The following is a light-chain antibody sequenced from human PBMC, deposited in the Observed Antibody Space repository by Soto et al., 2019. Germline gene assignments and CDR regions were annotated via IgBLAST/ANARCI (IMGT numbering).Light chain of an antibody. J-gene: IGLJ1*01. Sequence: QSALTQPASVSGSPGQSITISCTGTSSDVGGYNFVAWYQQHPGKAPKIMIYDVTNRPSGVSNRFSGSKSGNTASLTTSGLQAEDEADYYCSSYTSSSTLVFGTGTKVTVL. CDR3: SSYTSSSTLV. V-gene: IGLV2-14*01. CDR1: SSDVGGYNF. CDR2: DVT.